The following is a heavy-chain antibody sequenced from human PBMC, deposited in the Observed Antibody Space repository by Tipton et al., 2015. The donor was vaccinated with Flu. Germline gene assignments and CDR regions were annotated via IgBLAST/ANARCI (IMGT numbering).Heavy chain of an antibody. CDR1: GGSIGSSSYY. Sequence: LRLSCTVSGGSIGSSSYYWGWIRQPPGEGLEWIGSIYYSGSTYYNPSLKSRVAISADTSKSQFSLRLSSVTAADTAVYYCARHFEHSLFDPWGQGTLVTVSS. J-gene: IGHJ5*02. CDR3: ARHFEHSLFDP. CDR2: IYYSGST. V-gene: IGHV4-39*01. D-gene: IGHD1/OR15-1a*01.